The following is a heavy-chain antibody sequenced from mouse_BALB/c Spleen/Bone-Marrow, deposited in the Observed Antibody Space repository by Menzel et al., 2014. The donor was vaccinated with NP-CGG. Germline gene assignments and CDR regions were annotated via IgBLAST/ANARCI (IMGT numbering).Heavy chain of an antibody. CDR1: GYAFTNYL. CDR3: ARHHFDY. J-gene: IGHJ2*01. CDR2: INPGSGGT. V-gene: IGHV1-54*01. Sequence: QVQLKESGAELVRPGTSVKVSCKASGYAFTNYLIEWVKQRPGQGLEWIGVINPGSGGTNYNEKFKGKATLTADKSSSTAYMQLSSLTSDDSAVYFCARHHFDYWGQGTTLTVSS.